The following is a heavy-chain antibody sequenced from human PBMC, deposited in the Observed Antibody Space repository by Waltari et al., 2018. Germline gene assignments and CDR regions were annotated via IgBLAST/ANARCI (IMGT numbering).Heavy chain of an antibody. J-gene: IGHJ4*02. Sequence: EVQLVESGGGLIQPGGSLRLSCAASGFTVSSNYMSWVRQAPGKGLEWVAVICSGGSTYYADAVKGRFTIARDNSKNTLYLQMNSLRAEDTAVYYCARDRRYSYGYDYWGQGTLVTVSS. V-gene: IGHV3-53*01. D-gene: IGHD5-18*01. CDR3: ARDRRYSYGYDY. CDR1: GFTVSSNY. CDR2: ICSGGST.